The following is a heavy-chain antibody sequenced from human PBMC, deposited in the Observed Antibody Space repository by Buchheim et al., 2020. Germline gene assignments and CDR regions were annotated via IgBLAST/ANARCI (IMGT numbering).Heavy chain of an antibody. J-gene: IGHJ4*02. CDR3: AETTVTTGFDY. Sequence: QVQLVESGGGVVQPGRSLRLSCAASGFTFSSYAMHWVRQAPGKGLEWVAVISYDGSNKYYADSVKGRFTISRDNSKKTLYLQMNSLRAEDTAVYYCAETTVTTGFDYWGQGTL. V-gene: IGHV3-30-3*01. CDR2: ISYDGSNK. CDR1: GFTFSSYA. D-gene: IGHD4-17*01.